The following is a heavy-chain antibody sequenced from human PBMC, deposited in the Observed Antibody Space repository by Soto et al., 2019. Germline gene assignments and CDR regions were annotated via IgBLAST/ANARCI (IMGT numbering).Heavy chain of an antibody. CDR1: GYTFPGYY. J-gene: IGHJ6*02. CDR3: ARAHTPYSNYARYYYYGMDV. V-gene: IGHV1-2*04. D-gene: IGHD4-4*01. CDR2: INPNSGGT. Sequence: ASVKVSCKASGYTFPGYYMHWVRQAPGQGLEWMGWINPNSGGTNYAQKFQGWVTMTRDTSISTAYMELSRLRSDDTAVYYCARAHTPYSNYARYYYYGMDVWGQGTTVTVSS.